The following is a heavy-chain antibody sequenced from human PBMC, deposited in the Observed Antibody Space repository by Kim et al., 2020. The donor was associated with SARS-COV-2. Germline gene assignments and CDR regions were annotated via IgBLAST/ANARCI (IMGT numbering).Heavy chain of an antibody. CDR3: ARHDGPDTYYNILTVYQLDY. J-gene: IGHJ4*02. CDR2: IYPDDSDT. D-gene: IGHD3-9*01. Sequence: GESLKISCKGSGYSFTSYWIGWVRQMPGKGLEWMGIIYPDDSDTRYSTSFQGQVTISADKSISTAYLQRSSLKASDTAMYYWARHDGPDTYYNILTVYQLDYWGQGTLVTVSS. V-gene: IGHV5-51*01. CDR1: GYSFTSYW.